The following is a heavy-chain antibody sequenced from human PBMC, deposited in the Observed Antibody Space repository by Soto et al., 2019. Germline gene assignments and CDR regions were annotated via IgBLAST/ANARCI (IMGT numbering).Heavy chain of an antibody. CDR2: ISPGTGNT. D-gene: IGHD2-21*02. J-gene: IGHJ4*02. V-gene: IGHV3-23*01. Sequence: EVQLWESGGGLVQPGGSLRLSCEASGFTFSSFAMTWVRQAPGKGLEWVSAISPGTGNTYYADSVKGRFTISRDNSKNTLYLQMNTVRAEDTAVYYCVKCVTHCYLQNWGQGTLVTVSS. CDR1: GFTFSSFA. CDR3: VKCVTHCYLQN.